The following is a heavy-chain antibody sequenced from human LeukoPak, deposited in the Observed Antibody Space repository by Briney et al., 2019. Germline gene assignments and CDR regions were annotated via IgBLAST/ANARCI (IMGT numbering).Heavy chain of an antibody. Sequence: SETLSLTCTVSGGSISSYYWSWIRQPPGKGLEWIGYIYYSGSTNYNPSLKSRVTISVDTSKNQFSLKLSSVTAADTAVYYCARTTLYSSSWYIGGGYFDYRGQGTLVTVSS. CDR1: GGSISSYY. J-gene: IGHJ4*02. D-gene: IGHD6-13*01. CDR3: ARTTLYSSSWYIGGGYFDY. V-gene: IGHV4-59*08. CDR2: IYYSGST.